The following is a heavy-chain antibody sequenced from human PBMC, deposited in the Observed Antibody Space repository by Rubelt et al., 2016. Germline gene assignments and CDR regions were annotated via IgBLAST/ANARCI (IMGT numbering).Heavy chain of an antibody. CDR2: IYYSGST. D-gene: IGHD6-13*01. J-gene: IGHJ4*02. CDR3: AGDLGEQLGFDY. V-gene: IGHV4-34*11. CDR1: GGSFSGYY. Sequence: QVQLQQWGAGLLKPSETLSLTCAVYGGSFSGYYWSWIRQPPGKGLEWIGYIYYSGSTNYNPSLKSRVTISVDTSKNQFSLKLSSVTAADTAGYYCAGDLGEQLGFDYWGQGTLVTVSS.